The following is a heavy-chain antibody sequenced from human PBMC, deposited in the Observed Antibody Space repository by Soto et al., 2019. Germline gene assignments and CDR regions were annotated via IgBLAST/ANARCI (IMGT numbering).Heavy chain of an antibody. CDR1: GGSISSGGYY. CDR2: IYYSGST. CDR3: VRFWPPPDYDTLTIYTDAFDY. D-gene: IGHD3-9*01. Sequence: SETLSLTCTVSGGSISSGGYYWSWIRQHPGKDLEWIGYIYYSGSTYYNPSLKSRVTISVDTSKNQFSLRLSSVTAADTAVYYCVRFWPPPDYDTLTIYTDAFDYWSQGTLVTVSS. V-gene: IGHV4-31*03. J-gene: IGHJ4*02.